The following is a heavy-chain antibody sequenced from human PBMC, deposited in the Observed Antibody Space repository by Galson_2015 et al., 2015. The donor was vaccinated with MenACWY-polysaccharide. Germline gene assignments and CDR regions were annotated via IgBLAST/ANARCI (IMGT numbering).Heavy chain of an antibody. CDR2: IGRTGTDT. CDR1: GFTFSVYA. V-gene: IGHV3-23*01. Sequence: SLRLSCAASGFTFSVYAMTWVRQAPGKGLEWVSSIGRTGTDTYYADSVKGRFTISRDNSKYTVYLQLNSLRAEDTAVYYCASLDYNGSGGVPDPLDSWGQGTLVTVSS. CDR3: ASLDYNGSGGVPDPLDS. J-gene: IGHJ5*02. D-gene: IGHD3-10*01.